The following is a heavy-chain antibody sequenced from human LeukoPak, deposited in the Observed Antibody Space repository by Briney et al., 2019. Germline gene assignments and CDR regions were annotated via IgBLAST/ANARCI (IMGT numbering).Heavy chain of an antibody. V-gene: IGHV3-53*01. Sequence: PGRSLRLSCAASGFTVSSNYMSWVRQAPGKGLEWVSVIYSGGSTYYADSVKGRFTISRDNSKNTLYLQMNSLRAEDTAVYYCARAKRYDNRGTLDYWAREPWSPSPQ. CDR3: ARAKRYDNRGTLDY. CDR1: GFTVSSNY. D-gene: IGHD3-10*01. CDR2: IYSGGST. J-gene: IGHJ4*02.